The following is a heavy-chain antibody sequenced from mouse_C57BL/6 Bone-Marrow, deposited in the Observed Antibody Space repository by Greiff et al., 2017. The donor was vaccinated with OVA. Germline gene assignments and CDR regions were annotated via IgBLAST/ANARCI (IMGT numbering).Heavy chain of an antibody. D-gene: IGHD2-3*01. V-gene: IGHV1-81*01. CDR2: IYPRSGNT. J-gene: IGHJ2*01. CDR3: ATLDGYYGY. CDR1: GYTFTSYG. Sequence: VMLVESGAELARPGASVKLSCKASGYTFTSYGISWVKQRTGQGLEWIGEIYPRSGNTYYNEKFKGKATLTADKSSSTAYMELRSLTSEDSAVYFCATLDGYYGYWGQGTTLTVSS.